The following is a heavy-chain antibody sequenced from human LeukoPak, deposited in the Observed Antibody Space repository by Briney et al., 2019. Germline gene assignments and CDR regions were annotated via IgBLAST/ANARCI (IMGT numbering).Heavy chain of an antibody. Sequence: ASVNVSCKASGYTLTDYYMHWVRQAPGQGLEWMGRINPNSGGTNYAQKFQGRVTMTRDTSISTVYMELSRLRSDDTAVYYCARVGYYESSGYYEYWGQGTLVTVSS. J-gene: IGHJ4*02. CDR2: INPNSGGT. CDR3: ARVGYYESSGYYEY. CDR1: GYTLTDYY. D-gene: IGHD3-22*01. V-gene: IGHV1-2*06.